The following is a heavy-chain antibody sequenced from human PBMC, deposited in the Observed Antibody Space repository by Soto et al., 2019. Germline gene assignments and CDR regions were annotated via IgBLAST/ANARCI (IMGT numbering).Heavy chain of an antibody. J-gene: IGHJ5*02. CDR1: GGSISSSSYY. CDR3: ARHSGSSVFYFDP. V-gene: IGHV4-39*01. D-gene: IGHD2-21*01. Sequence: SETLSLTCTVSGGSISSSSYYWGWIRQPPGKGLEWIGSIYYSGSTYYNPSLKSRVTISVDTSKNQFSLKLSSVTAADTAVYYCARHSGSSVFYFDPWGQGTLVTVSS. CDR2: IYYSGST.